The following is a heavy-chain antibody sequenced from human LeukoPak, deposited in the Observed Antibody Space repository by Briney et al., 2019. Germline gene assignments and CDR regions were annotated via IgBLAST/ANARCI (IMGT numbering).Heavy chain of an antibody. CDR2: IYYSGST. CDR3: ARGADAVYSSSRFDY. Sequence: SETLSLTCTVSGGSISSYYWSWIRQPPGKGLEWIGYIYYSGSTNYNPSLKSRVTISVDTSKNQFSLKMRSVTAADTAVYYCARGADAVYSSSRFDYWDQGTLVTVSS. J-gene: IGHJ4*02. V-gene: IGHV4-59*01. CDR1: GGSISSYY. D-gene: IGHD6-13*01.